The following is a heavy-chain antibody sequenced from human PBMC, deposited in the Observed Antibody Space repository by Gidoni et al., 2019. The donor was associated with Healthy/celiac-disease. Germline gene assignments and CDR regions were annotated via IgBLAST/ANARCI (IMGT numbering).Heavy chain of an antibody. Sequence: QVQLQESGPGLVKPPETLSLTCTVSGGSISSYYWSWIRQPPGKGLEWIVYIYYSGSTNYNPSLESRVTISVNMSKTQCSLKRSSVTAADTAVYYCARNWNDAASLYYFDYWGQGTRVTVSS. D-gene: IGHD1-1*01. J-gene: IGHJ4*02. CDR1: GGSISSYY. V-gene: IGHV4-59*08. CDR3: ARNWNDAASLYYFDY. CDR2: IYYSGST.